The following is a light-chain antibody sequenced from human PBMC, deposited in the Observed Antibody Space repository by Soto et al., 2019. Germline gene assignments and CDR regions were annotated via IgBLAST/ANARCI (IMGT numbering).Light chain of an antibody. V-gene: IGLV2-23*01. CDR1: SSDVGSYNL. CDR3: CSYAGSSTNYV. J-gene: IGLJ1*01. Sequence: QSALTQPASVSGSPGQSITISCTGTSSDVGSYNLVSWYQQHPGKAPKLMIYEGSKRPSGVSNRFSGSKSGNTASLTISGLQADDDADYYCCSYAGSSTNYVFGTGTKFTVL. CDR2: EGS.